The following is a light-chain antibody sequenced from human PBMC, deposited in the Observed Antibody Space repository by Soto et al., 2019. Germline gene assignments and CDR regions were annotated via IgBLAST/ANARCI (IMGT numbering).Light chain of an antibody. CDR1: QGISTY. Sequence: DIQMTQSPSSLSASVGYRVTITCRASQGISTYLNWYQQKPGKAPKLLIYAASSLKSGVPSRFSGSGSETDFTLTISSLQPEDFATCSCQQSHNTTWTFGQGTKVEIK. CDR2: AAS. J-gene: IGKJ1*01. CDR3: QQSHNTTWT. V-gene: IGKV1-39*01.